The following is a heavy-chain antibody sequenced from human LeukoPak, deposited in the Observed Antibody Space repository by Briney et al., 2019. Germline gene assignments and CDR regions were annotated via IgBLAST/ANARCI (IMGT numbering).Heavy chain of an antibody. J-gene: IGHJ4*02. CDR1: GGTFSSYT. V-gene: IGHV1-46*01. CDR2: INPSGGST. CDR3: AREAAGPWRYFDY. Sequence: ASVKVSCKXSGGTFSSYTISWVRQAPGQGLEWMGIINPSGGSTSYAQKFQGRVTMTRDTSTSTVYMELSSLRSEDTAVYYCAREAAGPWRYFDYWGQGTLVTVSS.